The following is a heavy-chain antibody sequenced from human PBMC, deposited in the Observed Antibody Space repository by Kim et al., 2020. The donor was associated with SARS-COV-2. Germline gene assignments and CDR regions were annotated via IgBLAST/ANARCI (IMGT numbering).Heavy chain of an antibody. CDR2: ISSSGSTI. V-gene: IGHV3-11*04. CDR1: GFTFSDYY. J-gene: IGHJ6*02. Sequence: GGSLRLSCAASGFTFSDYYMSWILHAPGQGLEWVSYISSSGSTIYYADSVKGRFNISRDNAKNSLYLQIKSLRAEDTAVYYCARDLSLVDTGEGASYYYYGMHVWGRGTTVTVSS. CDR3: ARDLSLVDTGEGASYYYYGMHV. D-gene: IGHD5-18*01.